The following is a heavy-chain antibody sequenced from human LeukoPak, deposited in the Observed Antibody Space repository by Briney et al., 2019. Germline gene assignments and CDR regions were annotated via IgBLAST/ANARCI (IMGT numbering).Heavy chain of an antibody. Sequence: GGSLRLSCAASGFTVSNNYMNWVRQAPGKGLEWVSILYSGGDIYYADSVKGRLTISRDNSKNTLYLQMNSLRAEDTAVYYCARDQVVRGVIVSHDYWGQGTLVTVSS. CDR2: LYSGGDI. CDR1: GFTVSNNY. J-gene: IGHJ4*02. CDR3: ARDQVVRGVIVSHDY. V-gene: IGHV3-66*01. D-gene: IGHD3-10*01.